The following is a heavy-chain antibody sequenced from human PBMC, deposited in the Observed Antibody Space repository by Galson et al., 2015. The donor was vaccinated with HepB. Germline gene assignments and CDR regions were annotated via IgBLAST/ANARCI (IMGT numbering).Heavy chain of an antibody. CDR1: GFTFTTYW. CDR3: ARSPSAAY. D-gene: IGHD6-25*01. V-gene: IGHV3-7*03. J-gene: IGHJ4*02. CDR2: INQDGSEK. Sequence: SLRLSCAASGFTFTTYWMIWVRQAPGKGLEWVANINQDGSEKYHVDSVKGRFTISRDNAKNSLFLQMNSLRVEDTAVYHCARSPSAAYWGQGTLVTVSS.